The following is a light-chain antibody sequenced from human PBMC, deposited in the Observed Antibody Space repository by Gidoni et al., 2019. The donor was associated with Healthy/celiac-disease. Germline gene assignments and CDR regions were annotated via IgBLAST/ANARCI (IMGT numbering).Light chain of an antibody. CDR3: MQALQTPRT. CDR1: QSLLHSNGYNY. J-gene: IGKJ1*01. Sequence: DIVMTQSPLSLPVTPGEPASISCRSSQSLLHSNGYNYLHWYLQKPGQSPQLLIYLGSNRASGVPDRFSGSGSGTDFTLKISRVEAEDVGVYYCMQALQTPRTFXQXTKVEIK. CDR2: LGS. V-gene: IGKV2-28*01.